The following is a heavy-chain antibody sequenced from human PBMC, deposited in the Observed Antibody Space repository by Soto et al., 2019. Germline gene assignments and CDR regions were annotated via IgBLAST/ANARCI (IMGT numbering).Heavy chain of an antibody. J-gene: IGHJ4*02. V-gene: IGHV3-30-3*01. Sequence: ESGGGVVQPGRSLRLSCAASGFTFSRYAMHWVRQAPGKGLEWVAVISYDGSNKYYADSVKGRFTISRDNSKNTLYLQMNSLRAEDTAVYYCARNKRLWDYFDYWGQGTLVTVSS. CDR2: ISYDGSNK. CDR1: GFTFSRYA. CDR3: ARNKRLWDYFDY. D-gene: IGHD7-27*01.